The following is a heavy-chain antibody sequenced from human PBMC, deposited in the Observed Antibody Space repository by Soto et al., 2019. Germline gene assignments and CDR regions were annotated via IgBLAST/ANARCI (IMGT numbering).Heavy chain of an antibody. D-gene: IGHD1-1*01. CDR3: TADPPNEENDAFDL. CDR2: IHPSGGVT. Sequence: QVQLVQSGAEVKKPGASVKVSCKASGYSSTTYFIHWVRQAPGQGLEWMGVIHPSGGVTNYAQKDQGRGSMTKATSTTTVSIELSSLRSEDTAVDYCTADPPNEENDAFDLWGQGTMFTVSS. V-gene: IGHV1-46*03. CDR1: GYSSTTYF. J-gene: IGHJ3*01.